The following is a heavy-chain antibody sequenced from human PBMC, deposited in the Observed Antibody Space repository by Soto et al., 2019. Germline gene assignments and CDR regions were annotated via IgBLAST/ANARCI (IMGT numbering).Heavy chain of an antibody. J-gene: IGHJ4*02. CDR2: IRSKANSYAT. V-gene: IGHV3-73*01. D-gene: IGHD3-9*01. CDR1: GFTFSCSS. Sequence: GGSLRLSCAASGFTFSCSSMHWVRQASGKGLEWIGHIRSKANSYATAYAASVKGRFTISRDDSKNTAYLQMNSLKSEDTAVYYCTRVTETGFPFDYWGQGTLVTVSS. CDR3: TRVTETGFPFDY.